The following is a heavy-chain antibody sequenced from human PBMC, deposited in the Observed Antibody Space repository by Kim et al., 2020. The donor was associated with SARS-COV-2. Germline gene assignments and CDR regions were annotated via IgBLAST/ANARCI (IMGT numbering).Heavy chain of an antibody. Sequence: SETLSLTCTVSGGSISSYYWSWIRQPPGKGLEWIGYIYYSGSTNYNPSLKSRVTISVDTSKNQFSLKLSSVTAADTAVYYCASLGEFGDLYFDYWGQGTLVTVSS. CDR1: GGSISSYY. CDR3: ASLGEFGDLYFDY. CDR2: IYYSGST. D-gene: IGHD3-10*01. V-gene: IGHV4-59*13. J-gene: IGHJ4*02.